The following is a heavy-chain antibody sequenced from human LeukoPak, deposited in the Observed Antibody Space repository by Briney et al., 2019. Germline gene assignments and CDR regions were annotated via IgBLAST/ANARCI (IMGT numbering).Heavy chain of an antibody. V-gene: IGHV3-30*02. CDR3: ARAVTWIDP. Sequence: GGSLRLSCAASGLTFSTYGMHWVRQAPGEGLEWVAFIQNDGNDKYYADSVKGRFTISKDNSKNTVDLQMNGLRAEDTAVYYCARAVTWIDPWGQGTLVIVYS. CDR2: IQNDGNDK. J-gene: IGHJ5*02. CDR1: GLTFSTYG.